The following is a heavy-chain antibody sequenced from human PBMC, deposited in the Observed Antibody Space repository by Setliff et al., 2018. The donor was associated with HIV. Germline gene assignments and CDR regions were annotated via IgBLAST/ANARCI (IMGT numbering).Heavy chain of an antibody. CDR2: IYYSGST. J-gene: IGHJ4*02. CDR1: GGSINSHY. CDR3: LTSSIGPLPWDY. D-gene: IGHD6-6*01. V-gene: IGHV4-59*08. Sequence: SETLSLTCTVSGGSINSHYWSWIRQPPGKGLEWIGYIYYSGSTNYNPSLKSRVTISVDTSKNQFSLKTSSVTAADTAVYYCLTSSIGPLPWDYWGQGTLVTVSS.